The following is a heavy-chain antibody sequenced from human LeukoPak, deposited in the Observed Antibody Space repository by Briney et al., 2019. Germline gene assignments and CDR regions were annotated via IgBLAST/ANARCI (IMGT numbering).Heavy chain of an antibody. D-gene: IGHD5-12*01. J-gene: IGHJ3*02. CDR1: GFTFSSYS. CDR3: ARSRDRVGATDTFDI. CDR2: ISSSSSYI. V-gene: IGHV3-21*04. Sequence: GGSLRLSCAASGFTFSSYSMNWVRQAPGKGLEWVSSISSSSSYIYYADSVKGRFTISRDNAKNSLYLQMNSLRAEDTAVYYCARSRDRVGATDTFDIWGQGTMVTVSS.